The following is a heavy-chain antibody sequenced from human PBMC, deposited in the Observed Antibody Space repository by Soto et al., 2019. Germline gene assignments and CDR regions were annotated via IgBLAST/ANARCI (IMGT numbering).Heavy chain of an antibody. Sequence: QITLKESGPTLVKPTQTLTLTCTFSGFSFTTSGVGVGWVRQPPGKALEWLALLYWDDDKRYSSSLKSRLTTXKXXSKNQVVLTMTNMDPVDTATYYCAPRPGEGNGRASYYGMDVWGQGTTVTVSS. J-gene: IGHJ6*02. D-gene: IGHD1-26*01. CDR3: APRPGEGNGRASYYGMDV. CDR1: GFSFTTSGVG. CDR2: LYWDDDK. V-gene: IGHV2-5*02.